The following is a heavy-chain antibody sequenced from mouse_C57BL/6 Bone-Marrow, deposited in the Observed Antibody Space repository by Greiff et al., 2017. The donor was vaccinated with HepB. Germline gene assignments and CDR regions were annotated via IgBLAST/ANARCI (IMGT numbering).Heavy chain of an antibody. CDR1: GFNIKDDY. D-gene: IGHD2-1*01. V-gene: IGHV14-4*01. CDR3: TTDYGNYCFAY. J-gene: IGHJ3*01. CDR2: IDPENGDT. Sequence: VQLKESGAELVRPRASVKLSCTASGFNIKDDYMHWVKQRPEQGLEWIGWIDPENGDTEYASKFQGKATITADTSSNTAYLQLSSLTSEDTAVYYCTTDYGNYCFAYWGQGTLVTVSA.